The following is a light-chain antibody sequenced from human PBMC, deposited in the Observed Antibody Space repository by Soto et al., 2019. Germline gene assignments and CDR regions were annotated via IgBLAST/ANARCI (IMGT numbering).Light chain of an antibody. CDR1: KNDSGVYDF. CDR3: KSYAGSNTYV. V-gene: IGLV2-8*01. CDR2: EVV. Sequence: QSVLTQPPSASGSPGRSVTSSCTGTKNDSGVYDFVSWYQHHPGKAPRLIIYEVVQRPSGVPDRFSGSKSGNTASLTVSGLQAADEADYFCKSYAGSNTYVFGSGTKVTV. J-gene: IGLJ1*01.